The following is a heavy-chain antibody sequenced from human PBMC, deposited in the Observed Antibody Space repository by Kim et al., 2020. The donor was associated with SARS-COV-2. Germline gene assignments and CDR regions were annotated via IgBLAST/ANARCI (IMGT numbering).Heavy chain of an antibody. J-gene: IGHJ4*02. V-gene: IGHV1-2*02. CDR3: ARDWAPGGGSKTGNSDCFDX. D-gene: IGHD1-7*01. CDR2: IDPHSGGT. CDR1: GYTFTGYY. Sequence: ASVKVSCKASGYTFTGYYMQWVRQAPGQGLVWMGWIDPHSGGTIYAQNFQGRVTMTRDTSISTAYMELSSLTSDXTAVYYCARDWAPGGGSKTGNSDCFDXWGQGTLVTVXS.